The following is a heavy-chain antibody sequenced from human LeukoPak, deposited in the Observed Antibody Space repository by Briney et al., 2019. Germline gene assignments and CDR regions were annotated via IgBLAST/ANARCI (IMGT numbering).Heavy chain of an antibody. J-gene: IGHJ3*02. CDR2: INTDGTST. CDR1: GFTFSSYW. CDR3: AKAFWTGYRTNDAFDI. V-gene: IGHV3-74*01. Sequence: GGSLRLSCAAPGFTFSSYWFHWVRQAPGKGLVWVSRINTDGTSTSYADSVKGRFTIARDNAKNTLYLQMNSLRAEDMALYYCAKAFWTGYRTNDAFDIWGQGTMVTVSS. D-gene: IGHD3/OR15-3a*01.